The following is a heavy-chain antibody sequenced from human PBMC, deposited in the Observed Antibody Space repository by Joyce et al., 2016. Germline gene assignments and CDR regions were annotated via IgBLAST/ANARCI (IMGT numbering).Heavy chain of an antibody. J-gene: IGHJ4*02. Sequence: EVQLVQSKAEVKKPGESLKISCKGSGYSFTIYWIGWVRQMPGKGLEWMGIIYAGDSETRYSPSCQSQVTISVDKSISTVYLQWSSLKASDTAMYYCARWGDDDFWSGYADYWGQGTLVTVSS. D-gene: IGHD3-3*01. CDR3: ARWGDDDFWSGYADY. CDR2: IYAGDSET. CDR1: GYSFTIYW. V-gene: IGHV5-51*03.